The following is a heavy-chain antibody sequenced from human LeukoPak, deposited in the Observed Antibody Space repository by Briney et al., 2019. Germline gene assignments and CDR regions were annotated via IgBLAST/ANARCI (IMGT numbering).Heavy chain of an antibody. Sequence: GGSLRLSCAASGFTFSSYAMNWVHQAPGKGLEWVSGLSGNGGNQYYADSVKGRFTISRDNSKNTLFLQMNSLRAEDTAIYYCARDPNGSGPDFDCWGQGTLVTVSS. V-gene: IGHV3-23*01. CDR1: GFTFSSYA. CDR3: ARDPNGSGPDFDC. CDR2: LSGNGGNQ. D-gene: IGHD3-10*01. J-gene: IGHJ4*02.